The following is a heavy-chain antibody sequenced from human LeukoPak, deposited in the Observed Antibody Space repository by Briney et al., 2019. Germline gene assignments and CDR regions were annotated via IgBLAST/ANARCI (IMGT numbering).Heavy chain of an antibody. D-gene: IGHD6-19*01. CDR1: GYSFTTYW. J-gene: IGHJ3*02. Sequence: GESLKISCKGSGYSFTTYWIGWVRQMPGKGLEWMGIIYVGDSDTRYSPSFQGQVTISADKSISTAYLQCSSLKASDTAMYYCASLESMAGTHGLDIWGQGTMVTVSS. V-gene: IGHV5-51*01. CDR3: ASLESMAGTHGLDI. CDR2: IYVGDSDT.